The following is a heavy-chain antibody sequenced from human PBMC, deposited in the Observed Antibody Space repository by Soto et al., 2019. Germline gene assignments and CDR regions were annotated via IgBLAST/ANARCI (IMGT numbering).Heavy chain of an antibody. V-gene: IGHV3-30-3*01. CDR3: ARDESKGGYSYGFQAY. CDR1: GFTFSSYA. J-gene: IGHJ4*02. Sequence: PGGSLRLSCAASGFTFSSYAMHWVRQAPGKGLEWVAVISYDGSNKYYADSVKGRLTISRDNSKNTLYLQMNSLRAEDTAVYYCARDESKGGYSYGFQAYWGQGTLVTVSS. D-gene: IGHD5-18*01. CDR2: ISYDGSNK.